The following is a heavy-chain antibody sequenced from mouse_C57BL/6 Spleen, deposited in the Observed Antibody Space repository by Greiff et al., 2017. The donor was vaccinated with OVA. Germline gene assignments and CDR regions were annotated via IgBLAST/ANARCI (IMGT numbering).Heavy chain of an antibody. CDR1: GFSLTSYG. Sequence: VKLVESGPGLVQPSQSLSITCTVSGFSLTSYGVHWVRQSPGKGLEWLGVIWSGGSTDYNAAFISRLSISKDNSKSQVFFKMNSLQADDTAIYYCAIDSLFYSNYTLDYWGQGTTLTVSS. CDR2: IWSGGST. V-gene: IGHV2-2*01. D-gene: IGHD2-5*01. J-gene: IGHJ2*01. CDR3: AIDSLFYSNYTLDY.